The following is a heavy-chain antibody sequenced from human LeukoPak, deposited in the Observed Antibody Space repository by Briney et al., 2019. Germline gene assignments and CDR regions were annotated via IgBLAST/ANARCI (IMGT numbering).Heavy chain of an antibody. CDR2: ISRGGDVT. J-gene: IGHJ4*02. V-gene: IGHV3-23*01. CDR1: GFTFSTYA. Sequence: GGSLRLSCAASGFTFSTYAMTWVRQAPGKGLEWASLISRGGDVTYYADSVKGRFTISRDSSKNTLYLQMHSLRAEDTAVYYCAARPGEVAVPYDYWGQGTLVTVSS. CDR3: AARPGEVAVPYDY. D-gene: IGHD2-15*01.